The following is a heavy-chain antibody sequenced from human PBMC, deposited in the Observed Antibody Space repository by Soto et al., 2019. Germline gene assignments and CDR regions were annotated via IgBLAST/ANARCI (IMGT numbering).Heavy chain of an antibody. D-gene: IGHD6-19*01. V-gene: IGHV4-59*01. CDR1: GGSIGTYY. Sequence: QVQLQESGPGLVKPSETLSLTCTVSGGSIGTYYWSWIRQPPGKGPEWIGYIYYTGNANSNPSLKSRVALSVDTSNPRFSLKLRSVTAADTAIYYCARGQSSGRFSRFDPWGQGTLVVVSS. CDR2: IYYTGNA. CDR3: ARGQSSGRFSRFDP. J-gene: IGHJ5*02.